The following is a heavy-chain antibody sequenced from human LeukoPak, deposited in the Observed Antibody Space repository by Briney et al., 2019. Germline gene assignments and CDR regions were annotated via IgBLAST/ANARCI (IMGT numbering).Heavy chain of an antibody. J-gene: IGHJ4*02. CDR1: GFTFSKAW. V-gene: IGHV3-15*01. Sequence: GGSLRLSCAASGFTFSKAWMNRVRQAPGKGLEWVGRIYSKTGGGSTEYAAPVKARFTISRDDSKNTLWLQMNSLKTEDTAVYYCTRGSNSDSSADFDQWGQGTLVTVSP. D-gene: IGHD3-22*01. CDR3: TRGSNSDSSADFDQ. CDR2: IYSKTGGGST.